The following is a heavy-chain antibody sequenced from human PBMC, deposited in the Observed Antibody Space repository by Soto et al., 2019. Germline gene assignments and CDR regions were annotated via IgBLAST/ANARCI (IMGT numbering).Heavy chain of an antibody. CDR2: TFPIFDRG. CDR1: GGTFSGYP. Sequence: GASVKVSCKASGGTFSGYPITWVRQAPGQGLEWMGGTFPIFDRGNYAQKFQGGLTITTDKSTNTAYMELSSLRSEDTAVYYCARRNTSGYLRYFDSWGQGTLVTVSS. V-gene: IGHV1-69*05. CDR3: ARRNTSGYLRYFDS. D-gene: IGHD3-22*01. J-gene: IGHJ4*02.